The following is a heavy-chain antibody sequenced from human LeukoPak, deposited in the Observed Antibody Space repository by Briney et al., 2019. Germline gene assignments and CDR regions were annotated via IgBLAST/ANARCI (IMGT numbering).Heavy chain of an antibody. CDR1: GGSISSSSYY. CDR2: IYYSGST. Sequence: SETLSLTCTASGGSISSSSYYWGWIRQPPGKGLEWIGSIYYSGSTYYNPSLKSRVTISVDTSKNQFSLKLSSVTAADTAVYYCARQDSSWYRHDAFDIWGQGTMVTVSS. D-gene: IGHD6-13*01. V-gene: IGHV4-39*01. CDR3: ARQDSSWYRHDAFDI. J-gene: IGHJ3*02.